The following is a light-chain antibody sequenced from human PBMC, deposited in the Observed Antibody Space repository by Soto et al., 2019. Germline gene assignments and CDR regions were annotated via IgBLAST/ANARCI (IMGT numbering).Light chain of an antibody. CDR2: GAS. CDR1: QLISNY. Sequence: EIMLTQSPATLSLSPGETATLSCRANQLISNYLAWYQQKPGQAPRLLIYGASTRATGIPARFSGSGSGTDFTLTISRLEPEDFAVYYCQQYGSSSWTFGQGTKVDIK. CDR3: QQYGSSSWT. V-gene: IGKV3-20*01. J-gene: IGKJ1*01.